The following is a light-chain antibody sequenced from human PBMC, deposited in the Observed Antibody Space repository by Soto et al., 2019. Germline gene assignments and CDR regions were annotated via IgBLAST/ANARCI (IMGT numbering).Light chain of an antibody. Sequence: QSVLTQPPSASGSLGQSVTIPCTGTSSDVGAYDYVSWYQQHPGKAPKLVIYGVTERPSGVPDRFSGSKSGNTASLTVSGLQSEDEADYYCTSFAPGRIYVFGSGTKLTVL. J-gene: IGLJ1*01. V-gene: IGLV2-8*01. CDR3: TSFAPGRIYV. CDR1: SSDVGAYDY. CDR2: GVT.